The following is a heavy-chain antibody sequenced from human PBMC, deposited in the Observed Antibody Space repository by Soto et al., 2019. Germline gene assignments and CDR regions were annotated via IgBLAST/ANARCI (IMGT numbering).Heavy chain of an antibody. CDR3: ARDTASYCSSTSRPAGTGTFDY. D-gene: IGHD2-2*01. V-gene: IGHV3-11*01. CDR2: ISSSGSTI. Sequence: QVQLVESGGGLVKPGGSLRLSCAASGFTFSDYYMSWIRQAPGKGLEWVSYISSSGSTIYYADSVKGRFTISRDNAKNSLYLQMTSLRAEDTAVYYCARDTASYCSSTSRPAGTGTFDYWGQGTLVTVSS. J-gene: IGHJ4*02. CDR1: GFTFSDYY.